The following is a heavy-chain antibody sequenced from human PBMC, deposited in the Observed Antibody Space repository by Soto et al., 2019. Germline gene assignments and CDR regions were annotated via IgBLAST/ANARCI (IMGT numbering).Heavy chain of an antibody. Sequence: QMTLKESGPTLVKPTQTLTLTCSFSGFSFSTSGVGVGWVRQPPGKALEWLALISWSGDEHYRPSLKSSLTITKDDSKNQGVLIMTIMDPVETATYYCARGLATLPVFAFAVWCQGTTVTVSS. CDR2: ISWSGDE. D-gene: IGHD6-6*01. J-gene: IGHJ3*01. V-gene: IGHV2-5*01. CDR1: GFSFSTSGVG. CDR3: ARGLATLPVFAFAV.